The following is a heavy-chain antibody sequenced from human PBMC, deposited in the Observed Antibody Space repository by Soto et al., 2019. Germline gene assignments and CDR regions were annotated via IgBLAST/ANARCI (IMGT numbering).Heavy chain of an antibody. D-gene: IGHD4-17*01. J-gene: IGHJ3*01. CDR3: ARRSAVTTSDSFDF. Sequence: QEQLVESGGGLVKPGGSLRLSCAASGFTFSDYSMSWIRQAPGKGLEWISYIRSTDSSIFYADSVKGRFTISRDNARSSLYLQMETLRAEDTAVYYCARRSAVTTSDSFDFWGQGTMFTASP. V-gene: IGHV3-11*01. CDR2: IRSTDSSI. CDR1: GFTFSDYS.